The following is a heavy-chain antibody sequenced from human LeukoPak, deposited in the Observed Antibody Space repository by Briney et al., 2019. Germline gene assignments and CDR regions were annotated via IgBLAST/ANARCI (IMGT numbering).Heavy chain of an antibody. CDR2: IHHSGST. V-gene: IGHV4-38-2*01. CDR3: ARLTMVSLFDY. D-gene: IGHD3-10*01. CDR1: GYSISSGYY. J-gene: IGHJ4*02. Sequence: SETLSLTCAVSGYSISSGYYWGWIRQSPGKGLEWFGSIHHSGSTYYNPSLESRVTISVDASRDQFSLKLYSVTAADTAVYYCARLTMVSLFDYWGQGTLVTVSS.